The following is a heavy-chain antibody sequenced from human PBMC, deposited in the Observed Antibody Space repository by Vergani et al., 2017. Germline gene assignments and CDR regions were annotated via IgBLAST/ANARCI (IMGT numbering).Heavy chain of an antibody. CDR1: GFTFNQYG. V-gene: IGHV3-33*01. CDR2: TWYDGNNK. J-gene: IGHJ5*02. D-gene: IGHD1-14*01. Sequence: QVQLVESGGGVVQPGRSLRLSCAASGFTFNQYGMHWVRQAPGEGLEWVAVTWYDGNNKQYADSVKGRFTISRDNSKSKMYLQMNSLRDEDTGVYYCARDLRLLYNRFDPWGQGTLVTVSS. CDR3: ARDLRLLYNRFDP.